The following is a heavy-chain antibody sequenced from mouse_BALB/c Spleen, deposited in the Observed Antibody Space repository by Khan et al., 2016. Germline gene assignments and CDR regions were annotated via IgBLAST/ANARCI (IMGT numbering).Heavy chain of an antibody. J-gene: IGHJ4*01. D-gene: IGHD2-1*01. V-gene: IGHV1S29*02. Sequence: LQQSGPELVKPGASVKISCKASGYTFTDYNMHWVKQSHGKSLEWIGYIFPYNGGAGYNQKFKNKATLTVGNSSSTAYMELRTLTSEDSAVYYCARRGNSGYYYAMDYWGQGTSVTVSS. CDR2: IFPYNGGA. CDR3: ARRGNSGYYYAMDY. CDR1: GYTFTDYN.